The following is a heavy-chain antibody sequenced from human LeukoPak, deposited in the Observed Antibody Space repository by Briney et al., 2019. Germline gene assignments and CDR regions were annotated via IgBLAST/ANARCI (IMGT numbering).Heavy chain of an antibody. D-gene: IGHD6-6*01. CDR2: IIPIFGTA. CDR3: ASIIAAGNWFDP. CDR1: GGTFSSYA. V-gene: IGHV1-69*13. J-gene: IGHJ5*02. Sequence: SVKVSCKASGGTFSSYAISWVRQAPGQGLEWMGGIIPIFGTADYAQKFQGRVTITADESTSTAYMELSSLRSEDAAVYYCASIIAAGNWFDPWGQGTLVTVSS.